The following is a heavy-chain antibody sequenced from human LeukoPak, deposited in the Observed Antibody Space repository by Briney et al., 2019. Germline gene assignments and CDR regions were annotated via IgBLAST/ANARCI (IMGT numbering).Heavy chain of an antibody. CDR3: ARGGATYGFILAF. Sequence: GGSLRLSCAASGFTVSSNYMSWVRQALGKGLEWVSVIYAGGSTNYADSVKGRFTISRDNSKNTLYLQVNSLRDEDTAVYYCARGGATYGFILAFWGQGTLVTVSS. V-gene: IGHV3-53*01. J-gene: IGHJ4*02. CDR1: GFTVSSNY. D-gene: IGHD4-17*01. CDR2: IYAGGST.